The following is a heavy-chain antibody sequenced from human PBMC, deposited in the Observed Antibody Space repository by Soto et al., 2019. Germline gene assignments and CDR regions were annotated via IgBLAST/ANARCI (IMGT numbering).Heavy chain of an antibody. CDR3: ARCKFSYYGSDGSGLFEY. CDR2: IYYSGST. D-gene: IGHD3-22*01. J-gene: IGHJ4*02. V-gene: IGHV4-30-4*01. CDR1: GGSISSGDYY. Sequence: SETLSLTCTVSGGSISSGDYYWSWIRQPPGKGLEWIGYIYYSGSTYYNPSLKSRVTISVDTSKNQFSLKLSSVTAADTAVYYCARCKFSYYGSDGSGLFEYWGQGALVTVSS.